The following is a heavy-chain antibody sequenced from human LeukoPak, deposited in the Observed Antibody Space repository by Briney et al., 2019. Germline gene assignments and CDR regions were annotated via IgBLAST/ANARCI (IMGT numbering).Heavy chain of an antibody. Sequence: GGSLRLSCAASGFTFNSYTMSWIRQAPGKGLEWVASIGASNSNTHYADSLEGRFTISRDNAQNSLYLQMNSLRGEDTAVYYCARDPGGSFGYWGQGTLVTVSS. CDR2: IGASNSNT. CDR1: GFTFNSYT. D-gene: IGHD1-26*01. J-gene: IGHJ4*02. CDR3: ARDPGGSFGY. V-gene: IGHV3-21*01.